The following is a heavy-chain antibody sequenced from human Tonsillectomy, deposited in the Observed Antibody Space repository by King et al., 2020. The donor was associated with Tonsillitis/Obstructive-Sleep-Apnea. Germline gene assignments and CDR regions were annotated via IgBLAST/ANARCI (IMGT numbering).Heavy chain of an antibody. CDR2: IYSGGST. D-gene: IGHD1-26*01. J-gene: IGHJ4*02. CDR1: GFTVSSNY. CDR3: ARDRRELRPNYYFDY. Sequence: VQLVESGGGLVQPGGSLRLSCAASGFTVSSNYMSWVRQAPGKGLEWVSVIYSGGSTYYADSVKGRFTISRDNSKNTLYLQMNSLRAEDTAVYYCARDRRELRPNYYFDYWGQGTLVTVSS. V-gene: IGHV3-66*01.